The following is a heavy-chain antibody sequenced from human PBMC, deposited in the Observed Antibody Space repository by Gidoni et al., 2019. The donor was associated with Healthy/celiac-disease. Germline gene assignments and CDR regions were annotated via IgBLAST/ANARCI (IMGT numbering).Heavy chain of an antibody. D-gene: IGHD3-3*01. CDR2: ISAYNGNT. CDR3: ARNADFWSGYYKAGGDY. J-gene: IGHJ4*02. CDR1: GDTVTSYG. Sequence: QVQLVQSGAEVKKHGASGKVSCKAPGDTVTSYGISWLRQAPGQGLEWMGWISAYNGNTNYAQKLQGIVTMTTDTSTSTAYMELRSLRSDDTAVYYCARNADFWSGYYKAGGDYWGQGTLVTVSS. V-gene: IGHV1-18*01.